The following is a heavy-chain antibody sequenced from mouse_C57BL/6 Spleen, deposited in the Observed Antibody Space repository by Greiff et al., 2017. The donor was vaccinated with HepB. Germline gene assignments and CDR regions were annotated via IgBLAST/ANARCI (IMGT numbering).Heavy chain of an antibody. J-gene: IGHJ1*03. Sequence: QVQLQQPGAELVMPGASVKLSCKASGYTFTSYWMHWVKQRPGQGLEWIGEIDPSDSYTNYNQKFKGKSTLTVDKSSSTAYMQLSSLTSEDSAVYYGARSNYGSRRGGYFDVWGKGTTVTVSS. CDR3: ARSNYGSRRGGYFDV. V-gene: IGHV1-69*01. CDR1: GYTFTSYW. CDR2: IDPSDSYT. D-gene: IGHD1-1*01.